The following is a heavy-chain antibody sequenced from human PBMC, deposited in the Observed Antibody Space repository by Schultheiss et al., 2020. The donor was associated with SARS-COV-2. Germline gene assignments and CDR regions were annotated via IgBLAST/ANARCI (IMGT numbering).Heavy chain of an antibody. CDR2: ISGSGGST. D-gene: IGHD4-11*01. CDR1: GFTFSSYA. V-gene: IGHV3-23*01. Sequence: GEPLKISCAASGFTFSSYAMSWVRQAPGKGLEWVSAISGSGGSTYYADSVKGRFTISRDNSKNTLYLQMNSLRAEDTAVYYCARATVKWDAFDIWGQGTMVTVSS. J-gene: IGHJ3*02. CDR3: ARATVKWDAFDI.